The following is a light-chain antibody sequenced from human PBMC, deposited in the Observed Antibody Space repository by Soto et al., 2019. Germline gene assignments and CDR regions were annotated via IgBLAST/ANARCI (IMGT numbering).Light chain of an antibody. CDR3: GAWDDSLRLWL. CDR1: RSNIGTKT. Sequence: QSVLTQPPSASGTPGQRVTISCSGSRSNIGTKTVNWYQQLPGTAPRLLIFSNNQRPAGVPDRFSGSKSGTSASLAVSGLQSEDEADYYCGAWDDSLRLWLFGGGTKVTVL. CDR2: SNN. V-gene: IGLV1-44*01. J-gene: IGLJ3*02.